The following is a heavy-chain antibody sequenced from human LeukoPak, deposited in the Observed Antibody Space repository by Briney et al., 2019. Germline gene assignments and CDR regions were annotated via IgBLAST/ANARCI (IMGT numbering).Heavy chain of an antibody. J-gene: IGHJ3*02. CDR3: ACLTTADAFDI. V-gene: IGHV4-4*07. CDR1: DGSISSSY. Sequence: SETLSLTCTVSDGSISSSYWSWIRQPAGKGLEWIGRIYMTGDTNYNPSLKSRVTISVGTSKNQFSLKLSSVTAADTAVYYCACLTTADAFDIWGQGTMVTVSS. D-gene: IGHD3-22*01. CDR2: IYMTGDT.